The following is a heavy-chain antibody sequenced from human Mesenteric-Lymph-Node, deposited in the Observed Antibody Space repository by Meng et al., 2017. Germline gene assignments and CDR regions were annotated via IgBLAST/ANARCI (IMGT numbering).Heavy chain of an antibody. Sequence: QVQLVQSGAEVKKPGASVKVSCKASGYTFTSYAMHWVRQAPGQRLEWMGWINAGNGNTKYSQKFQGRVTITRDTSASTAYMEVNSLRSEDTAVYYCAKAYYDSSGYYYFDYWGQGTLVTVSS. CDR1: GYTFTSYA. CDR2: INAGNGNT. D-gene: IGHD3-22*01. CDR3: AKAYYDSSGYYYFDY. V-gene: IGHV1-3*01. J-gene: IGHJ4*02.